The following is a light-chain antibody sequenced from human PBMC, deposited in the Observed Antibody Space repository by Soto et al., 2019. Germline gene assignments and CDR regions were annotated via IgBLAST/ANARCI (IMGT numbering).Light chain of an antibody. J-gene: IGKJ1*01. V-gene: IGKV3-20*01. CDR1: QSVSSSY. CDR2: GAS. CDR3: QQYGSSPPWT. Sequence: EIVLTQSPGTLSLSTGERATLSCRASQSVSSSYLAWYQQKPGQAPRLLIYGASSRATGIPDRFSGSGSGTDFTLTSSRLEPEDFAVYYCQQYGSSPPWTFGQGTKVEIK.